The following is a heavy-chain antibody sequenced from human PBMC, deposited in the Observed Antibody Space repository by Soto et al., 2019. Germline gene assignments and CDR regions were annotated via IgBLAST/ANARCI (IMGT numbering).Heavy chain of an antibody. Sequence: GESLKISCKGSGYSFTSYWIGWVRQMPGKGLEWMGIIYPGDSDTRYSPSFQGQVTISADKSISTAYLQWRSLKASDTAMYYCARHVPANAYYYGMDVWGQGTTVTVSS. CDR2: IYPGDSDT. D-gene: IGHD2-2*01. CDR1: GYSFTSYW. J-gene: IGHJ6*02. V-gene: IGHV5-51*01. CDR3: ARHVPANAYYYGMDV.